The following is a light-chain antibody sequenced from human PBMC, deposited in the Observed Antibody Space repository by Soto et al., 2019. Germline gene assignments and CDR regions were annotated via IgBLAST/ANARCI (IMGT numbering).Light chain of an antibody. Sequence: DIVMTQSPSTLSVSPGERAPLSCMASQSVNTNLAWYQQKPGQAPRLLIYGASTRATGIPDRFSGSGSGTDFTLTISRLEPEDFAVYYCQQYGSSPKTFGQGTKVDI. V-gene: IGKV3-20*01. CDR1: QSVNTN. J-gene: IGKJ1*01. CDR3: QQYGSSPKT. CDR2: GAS.